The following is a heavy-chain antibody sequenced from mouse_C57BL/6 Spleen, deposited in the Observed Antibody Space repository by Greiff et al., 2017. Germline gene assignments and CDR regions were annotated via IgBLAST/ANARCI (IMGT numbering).Heavy chain of an antibody. CDR3: ARRWDGDYFDY. V-gene: IGHV1-82*01. CDR1: GYAFSSSW. J-gene: IGHJ2*01. D-gene: IGHD4-1*01. Sequence: VQGVESGPELVKPGASVKISCKASGYAFSSSWMNWVKQRPGKGLEWIGRIYPGDGDTNYNGKFKGKATLTADKSSSTAYMQLSSLTSEDSAVYFCARRWDGDYFDYWGQGTTLTVSS. CDR2: IYPGDGDT.